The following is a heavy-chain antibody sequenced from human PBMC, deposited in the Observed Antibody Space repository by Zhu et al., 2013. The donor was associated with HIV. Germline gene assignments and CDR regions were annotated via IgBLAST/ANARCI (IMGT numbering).Heavy chain of an antibody. CDR1: GYTFTGYY. CDR3: ARGPWSYYYYNVDL. Sequence: QVQLVQSGAEVKKPGASVKVSCKASGYTFTGYYMHWVRQAPGQGLEWMGWINPNSGGTNFAQKFHGRVTMTRDTSINTAYMELSSLTSEDTAVYYCARGPWSYYYYNVDLWGQGTTVTVSS. V-gene: IGHV1-2*02. CDR2: INPNSGGT. J-gene: IGHJ6*02.